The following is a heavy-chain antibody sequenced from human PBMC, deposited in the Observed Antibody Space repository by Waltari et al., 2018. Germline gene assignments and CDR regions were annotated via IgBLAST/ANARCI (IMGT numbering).Heavy chain of an antibody. J-gene: IGHJ3*01. D-gene: IGHD3-10*01. Sequence: EVQLLQSGAEVKKPGTPVKISCKVSGDTFTDNYIHWIQQAPGKGLHWMGSLDPEDRKAVYAEKFQGRLTMTADTSIPTAYMELTSLTSEDTAFYYCAAALGGGISASRPFHFWGQGTMITVSS. CDR1: GDTFTDNY. CDR3: AAALGGGISASRPFHF. V-gene: IGHV1-69-2*01. CDR2: LDPEDRKA.